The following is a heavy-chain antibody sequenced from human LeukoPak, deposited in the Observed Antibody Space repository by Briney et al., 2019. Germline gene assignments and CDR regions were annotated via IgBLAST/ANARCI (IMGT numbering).Heavy chain of an antibody. J-gene: IGHJ4*02. V-gene: IGHV3-74*01. D-gene: IGHD3-22*01. CDR3: ARGLVHDTSGYYSDY. CDR2: IESDGTTT. Sequence: GGSLRLSCAASGFTFSSYAMSWVRQAPGKGLEWVSRIESDGTTTRYADSVQGRFTVSRDNAKNTLYLQMDSLRAEDSAVYYCARGLVHDTSGYYSDYWGQGILVTVSS. CDR1: GFTFSSYA.